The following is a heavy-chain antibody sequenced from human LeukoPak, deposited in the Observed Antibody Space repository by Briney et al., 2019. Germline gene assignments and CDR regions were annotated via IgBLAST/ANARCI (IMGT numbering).Heavy chain of an antibody. J-gene: IGHJ4*02. CDR1: GYTFTSYN. V-gene: IGHV1-18*01. CDR2: ISAYNGNT. Sequence: ASVKVSCKASGYTFTSYNINWVRQAPGQGLEWMGWISAYNGNTNYAQKLQGRVTMTTDTSTSTAYMELRGLRSDDTAVYYCARALYCSGGSCYADHWGQGTLVTVSS. CDR3: ARALYCSGGSCYADH. D-gene: IGHD2-15*01.